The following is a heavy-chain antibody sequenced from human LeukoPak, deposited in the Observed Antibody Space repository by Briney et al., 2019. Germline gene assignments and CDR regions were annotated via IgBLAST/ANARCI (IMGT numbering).Heavy chain of an antibody. Sequence: PGGSLRLSCAASGFTFSSYAMHWVRQAPGKGLEWVAVISYDGSNKYYADSVKGRFTISRDNSKNTLYLQTNSLRAEDTAVYYCARTLSIAAAGIDYWGQGTLVTVSS. J-gene: IGHJ4*02. CDR1: GFTFSSYA. CDR2: ISYDGSNK. CDR3: ARTLSIAAAGIDY. D-gene: IGHD6-13*01. V-gene: IGHV3-30*04.